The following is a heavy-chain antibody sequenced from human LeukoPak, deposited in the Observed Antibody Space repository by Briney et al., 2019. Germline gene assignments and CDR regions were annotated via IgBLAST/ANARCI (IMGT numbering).Heavy chain of an antibody. CDR3: ARDGVWAVAAENWFDP. Sequence: GASVKVSCKASGYTFTGYYMHWVRQAPGQGLEWMGWISAYNGNTNYAQKLQGRVTMTTDTSTSTAYMELRSLRSDDTAVYYCARDGVWAVAAENWFDPWGQGTLVTVSS. CDR2: ISAYNGNT. V-gene: IGHV1-18*04. J-gene: IGHJ5*02. D-gene: IGHD6-19*01. CDR1: GYTFTGYY.